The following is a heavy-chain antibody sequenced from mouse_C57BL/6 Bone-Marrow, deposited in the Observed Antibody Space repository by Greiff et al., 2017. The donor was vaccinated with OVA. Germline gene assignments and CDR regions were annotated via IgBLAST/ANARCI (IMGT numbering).Heavy chain of an antibody. D-gene: IGHD1-1*01. J-gene: IGHJ2*01. V-gene: IGHV1-15*01. Sequence: QVQLQQSGAELVRPGASVTLSCKASGYTFTDYEMHWVKQTPVHGLEWIGAIDPETGGTAYNQKFKGKAILTADKSSSTAYMELRSLTSEDSAVYYCTRKDYGSSYPYFDYWGQGTTLTVSS. CDR1: GYTFTDYE. CDR2: IDPETGGT. CDR3: TRKDYGSSYPYFDY.